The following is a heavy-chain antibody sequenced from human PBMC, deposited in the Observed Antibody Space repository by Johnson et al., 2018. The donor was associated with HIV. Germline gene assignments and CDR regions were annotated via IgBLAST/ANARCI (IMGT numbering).Heavy chain of an antibody. Sequence: EVQLVESGGGLVQPGGSLRLSCAASGFKYAASGLAFSNSAVKWVSHTPGGDGGTSFADSVRGRYIISRDNSKNTLYLQMNSLRAEDTAVYYCARDPAIRWSEWDSSGYYSPDAFDIWGQGTMVTVSS. V-gene: IGHV3-23*04. D-gene: IGHD3-22*01. CDR1: GFKYAASG. J-gene: IGHJ3*02. CDR3: ARDPAIRWSEWDSSGYYSPDAFDI. CDR2: TPGGDGGT.